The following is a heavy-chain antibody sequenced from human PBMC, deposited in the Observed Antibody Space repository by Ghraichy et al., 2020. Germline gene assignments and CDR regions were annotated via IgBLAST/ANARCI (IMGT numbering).Heavy chain of an antibody. CDR1: GFTFSSYW. Sequence: GSLRLSCAASGFTFSSYWMHWVRQAPGKGLVWVSRINSDGYSTTYADSVKGRFTISRDNAKNTLYMQMNSLRAEDTAVYYCVREAHVSSWDKFDFWGQGTLVTVSS. V-gene: IGHV3-74*01. CDR2: INSDGYST. D-gene: IGHD2-2*01. J-gene: IGHJ4*02. CDR3: VREAHVSSWDKFDF.